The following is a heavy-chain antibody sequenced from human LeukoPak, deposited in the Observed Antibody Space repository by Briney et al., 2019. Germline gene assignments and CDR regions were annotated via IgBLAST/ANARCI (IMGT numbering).Heavy chain of an antibody. CDR2: INTDGSST. CDR1: GFTFSSYW. CDR3: SRDGSGSSWSAFDI. V-gene: IGHV3-74*01. D-gene: IGHD6-13*01. Sequence: PGGSLRLSFAASGFTFSSYWMHWVRQAPGKGLVWVSRINTDGSSTSYADSVKGRFTISRDNAKNTLYLQMNSLKTEDTAVYYCSRDGSGSSWSAFDIWGQGTRVTVSS. J-gene: IGHJ3*02.